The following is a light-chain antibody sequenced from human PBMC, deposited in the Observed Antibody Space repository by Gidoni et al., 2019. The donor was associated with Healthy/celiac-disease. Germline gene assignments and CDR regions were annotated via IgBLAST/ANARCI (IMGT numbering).Light chain of an antibody. V-gene: IGKV1-9*01. CDR1: QGISSY. J-gene: IGKJ1*01. CDR3: QQLNSYPVA. Sequence: DIQLTQSPSFLSASVGDRVPITCRASQGISSYLAWYQQKPGKAPKLLIYAASSLQSGVPSRFSGSGSGTEFTLTISSLQPEDFSTYYCQQLNSYPVAFGQGTKVEIK. CDR2: AAS.